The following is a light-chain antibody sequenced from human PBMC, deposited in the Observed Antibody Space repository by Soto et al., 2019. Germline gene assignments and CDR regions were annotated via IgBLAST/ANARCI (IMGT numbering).Light chain of an antibody. CDR2: GAS. CDR1: QTISNA. CDR3: QQNNKWPPVT. V-gene: IGKV3-15*01. J-gene: IGKJ4*01. Sequence: EVVMTQSPATVSVSPGEGVTLSCRASQTISNALAWYQQKPGQAPRLLIYGASTRATGVPARFSGGGSGTEFTLTISSLQYEDFAFYYCQQNNKWPPVTFGGGTKVEIK.